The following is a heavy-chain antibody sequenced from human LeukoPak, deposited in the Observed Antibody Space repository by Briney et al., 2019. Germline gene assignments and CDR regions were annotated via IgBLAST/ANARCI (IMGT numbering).Heavy chain of an antibody. V-gene: IGHV4-34*01. CDR2: INHSGST. CDR1: GGSFSGYY. Sequence: SETLSLTCAVYGGSFSGYYWSWIRQPPGKGPEWIGEINHSGSTNYNPSLKSRVTISVDTSKNQFSLKLSSVTAADTAVYYCASTTPVTTVVTWGQGTLVTVSS. J-gene: IGHJ4*02. D-gene: IGHD4-23*01. CDR3: ASTTPVTTVVT.